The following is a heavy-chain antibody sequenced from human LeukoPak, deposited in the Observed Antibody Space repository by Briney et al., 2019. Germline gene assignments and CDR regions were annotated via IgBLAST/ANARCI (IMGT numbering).Heavy chain of an antibody. CDR2: ISSSGNII. V-gene: IGHV3-11*01. D-gene: IGHD1-1*01. CDR3: ARRGVQLQRISWFDP. J-gene: IGHJ5*02. Sequence: AGGSLRLSCAASGFTFSDYYMSWIREAPGKGLEWVSYISSSGNIIYYADSVRGRFTISRDNAKNSLYLQMNSLRAEDTAVYYCARRGVQLQRISWFDPWGQGTLVTVSS. CDR1: GFTFSDYY.